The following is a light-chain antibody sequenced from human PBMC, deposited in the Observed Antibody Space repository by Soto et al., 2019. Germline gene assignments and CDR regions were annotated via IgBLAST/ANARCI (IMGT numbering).Light chain of an antibody. CDR2: DVS. V-gene: IGLV2-14*01. Sequence: QSALTQPASVSGSPGQSITISCTGTSSDVGGYKYVSWYQHHPCKGPKLMLYDVSNRPSGVSNRFSGSKSGNTASLTISGLQAEEEADYYCSSYTSSTTYVFGTGTKLTVL. J-gene: IGLJ1*01. CDR1: SSDVGGYKY. CDR3: SSYTSSTTYV.